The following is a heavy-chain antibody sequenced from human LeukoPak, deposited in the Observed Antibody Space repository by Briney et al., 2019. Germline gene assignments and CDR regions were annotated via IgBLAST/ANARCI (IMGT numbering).Heavy chain of an antibody. V-gene: IGHV4-31*03. CDR1: GGSISSGGYY. D-gene: IGHD2-2*01. Sequence: SQTLSLTCTVSGGSISSGGYYWSWIRQHPGKGLEWIGYIYYSGSTYYNPSLKSRVTISVDTSKNQFSLKLSSVTAADTAVYYCAREVVVPAAIDLSWFDPWGQGTLVTVSS. J-gene: IGHJ5*02. CDR2: IYYSGST. CDR3: AREVVVPAAIDLSWFDP.